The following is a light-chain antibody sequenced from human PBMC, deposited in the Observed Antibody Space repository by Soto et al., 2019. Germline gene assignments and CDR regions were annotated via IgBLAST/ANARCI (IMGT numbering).Light chain of an antibody. J-gene: IGKJ2*01. CDR2: AAS. CDR1: QSVTSY. Sequence: DIQMTQSPSSLSASIGDRVTITCRASQSVTSYLNWYEQKPGKAPTLLIYAASSLHSGVPSRFRGGGSGTDFTLTISSLQPEDFATYYCQQSYPPQYTFGQGTKLEIK. V-gene: IGKV1-39*01. CDR3: QQSYPPQYT.